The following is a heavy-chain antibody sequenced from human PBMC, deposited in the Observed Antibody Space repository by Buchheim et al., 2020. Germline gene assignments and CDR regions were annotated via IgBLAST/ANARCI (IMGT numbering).Heavy chain of an antibody. D-gene: IGHD6-19*01. CDR3: ARSQYSSGWFFDY. V-gene: IGHV1-2*02. CDR2: INPNSGGT. Sequence: QVQLVQSGAEVKKPGASVKVSCKASGYTFTGYYLHWVRQAPGQGLEWMGWINPNSGGTYFAQKFQGRVTMTSDTSISTAYMELSRLRSDDTAVYYCARSQYSSGWFFDYWGQGTL. CDR1: GYTFTGYY. J-gene: IGHJ4*02.